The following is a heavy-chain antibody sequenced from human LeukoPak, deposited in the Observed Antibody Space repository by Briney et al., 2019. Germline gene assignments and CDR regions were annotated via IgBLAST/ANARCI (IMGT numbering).Heavy chain of an antibody. CDR1: GFTFSSYS. J-gene: IGHJ6*03. CDR3: ARDGRDDSSGYYYVLYYMDV. V-gene: IGHV3-20*04. CDR2: INWNGGST. D-gene: IGHD3-22*01. Sequence: GGSLRLSCAASGFTFSSYSMNWVRQAPGKGLEWVSVINWNGGSTGYADSVKGRSTISRDNAKNSMYLQMTSLRAEDTAVYYCARDGRDDSSGYYYVLYYMDVWGKGTTVTVSS.